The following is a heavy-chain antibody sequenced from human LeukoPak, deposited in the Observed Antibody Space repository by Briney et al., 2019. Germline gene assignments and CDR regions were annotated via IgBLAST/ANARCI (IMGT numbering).Heavy chain of an antibody. V-gene: IGHV3-21*01. CDR3: ARGSHYDFWSGPLGSYYGMDV. Sequence: GGSLRLSCAASGFTFSSYSMNWVRQAPGKGLEWVSSISSSSSYIYYADSVKGRFTISRDNAKNSLYLQMNSLRAEGTAVYYCARGSHYDFWSGPLGSYYGMDVWGQGTTVTVSS. D-gene: IGHD3-3*01. CDR1: GFTFSSYS. CDR2: ISSSSSYI. J-gene: IGHJ6*02.